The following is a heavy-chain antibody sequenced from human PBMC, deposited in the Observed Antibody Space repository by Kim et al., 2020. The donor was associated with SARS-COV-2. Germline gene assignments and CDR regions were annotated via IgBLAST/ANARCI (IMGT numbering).Heavy chain of an antibody. J-gene: IGHJ4*02. V-gene: IGHV1-3*01. CDR3: AREAVAGSFDY. D-gene: IGHD6-19*01. Sequence: RYSRKYQSRVSITRDTSANTAYLELSGLISEDAAVYYCAREAVAGSFDYWGQGTLVTVSS.